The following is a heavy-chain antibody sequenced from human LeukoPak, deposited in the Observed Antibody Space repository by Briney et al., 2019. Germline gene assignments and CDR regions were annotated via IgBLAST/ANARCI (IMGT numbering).Heavy chain of an antibody. J-gene: IGHJ2*01. V-gene: IGHV4-30-4*01. CDR2: IYYSGST. D-gene: IGHD2-15*01. CDR3: ARVVVPPWYFDL. CDR1: GGSISSGDYY. Sequence: SETLSLTCTVSGGSISSGDYYWSWIRQPPGKGLEWIGYIYYSGSTYYNPSLRSRVTISVDTSKNQFSLKLSSVTAADTAVYYCARVVVPPWYFDLWGRSTLVTVSS.